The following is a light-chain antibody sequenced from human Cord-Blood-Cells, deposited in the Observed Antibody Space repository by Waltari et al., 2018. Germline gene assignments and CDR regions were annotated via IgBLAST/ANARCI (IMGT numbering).Light chain of an antibody. CDR1: QSISSY. J-gene: IGKJ2*01. CDR2: AAS. V-gene: IGKV1-39*01. CDR3: RQSYSTPPYT. Sequence: DIQMTQSPSSLSASVGERVTITCRASQSISSYLNWYQQKPGKAPKLLIYAASSLQSGVPSRCSGSGSGTDFTLTISSLQPEDFATYYCRQSYSTPPYTFGQGTKLEIK.